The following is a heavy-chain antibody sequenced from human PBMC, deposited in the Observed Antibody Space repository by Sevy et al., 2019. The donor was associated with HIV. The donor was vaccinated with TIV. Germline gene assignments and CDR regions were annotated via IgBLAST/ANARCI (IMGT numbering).Heavy chain of an antibody. V-gene: IGHV3-23*01. CDR1: GFTFSTYA. J-gene: IGHJ6*02. CDR3: AKGYCSGGTCPRDYYYYGMDV. Sequence: GGSLRLSCEPSGFTFSTYAMNWVRQAPGKGLEWVSSIGGSGRYTYYADSVEGRFTISRDNSKNMLYLQMNSLRVADTAVYYCAKGYCSGGTCPRDYYYYGMDVWGQGTTVTVSS. CDR2: IGGSGRYT. D-gene: IGHD2-15*01.